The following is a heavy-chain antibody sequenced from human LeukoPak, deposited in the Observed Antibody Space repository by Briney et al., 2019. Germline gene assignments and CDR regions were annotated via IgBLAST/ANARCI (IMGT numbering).Heavy chain of an antibody. CDR2: INPNSGGT. V-gene: IGHV1-2*02. CDR1: GYTFSDYY. D-gene: IGHD2-2*01. CDR3: ARAFYCSSTSCPSNPPYYYMDV. J-gene: IGHJ6*03. Sequence: ASVKVSCKASGYTFSDYYMHWVRQAPGQGLEWMGWINPNSGGTNYAQKFQGRVTMTRDTSISTAYMELSRLRSDDTAVYYCARAFYCSSTSCPSNPPYYYMDVWGKGTTVTVSS.